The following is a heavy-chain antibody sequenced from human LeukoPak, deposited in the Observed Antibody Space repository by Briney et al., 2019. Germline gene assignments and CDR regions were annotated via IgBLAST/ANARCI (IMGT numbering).Heavy chain of an antibody. J-gene: IGHJ4*02. D-gene: IGHD1-26*01. CDR3: AKERVMGGTSFDY. CDR1: GFNFSSYA. CDR2: ISYDASNK. Sequence: GRSLRLSCAASGFNFSSYAMHWVRQASGKGLEWVAIISYDASNKYYADSVKGRFTISRDNSENTLYLQMNSLRGEDTAVYYCAKERVMGGTSFDYWGQGTLVTVSS. V-gene: IGHV3-30*18.